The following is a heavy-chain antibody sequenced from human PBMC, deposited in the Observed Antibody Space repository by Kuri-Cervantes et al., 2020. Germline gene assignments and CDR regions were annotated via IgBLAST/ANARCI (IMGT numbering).Heavy chain of an antibody. V-gene: IGHV1-8*01. Sequence: ASVKVSCKASGYTFTSYDINWVRQATGQGLEWMGWMNPNSGNTGYAQKLQGRVTMTRNTSISTAYMELSSLRSEDTAVYCCARVSYGYCSGGSCYRDAFDIWGQGTMVTVSS. CDR2: MNPNSGNT. CDR3: ARVSYGYCSGGSCYRDAFDI. CDR1: GYTFTSYD. D-gene: IGHD2-15*01. J-gene: IGHJ3*02.